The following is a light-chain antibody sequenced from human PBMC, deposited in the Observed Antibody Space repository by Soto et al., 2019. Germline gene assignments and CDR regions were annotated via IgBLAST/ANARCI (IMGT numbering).Light chain of an antibody. Sequence: IVLTQSPSTLSLSPGERATLSCRASQSVSSSYLAWYQQKPGQPPRLLIYGASSRAPGIPDRFSGSGSGTDFTLTISRLEPEDYSVYYCQQYGRTFGGGTKVEIK. CDR2: GAS. J-gene: IGKJ4*02. CDR1: QSVSSSY. V-gene: IGKV3-20*01. CDR3: QQYGRT.